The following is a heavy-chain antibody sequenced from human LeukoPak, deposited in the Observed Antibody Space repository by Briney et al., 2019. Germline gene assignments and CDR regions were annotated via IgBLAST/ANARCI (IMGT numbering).Heavy chain of an antibody. CDR1: GYTFTRYH. D-gene: IGHD3-3*01. Sequence: ASVKVSCKTSGYTFTRYHLHWARQPPGQGLEWMGVINPSGGTTTYEQNYPGRGTMTRDTYTITVYMELRSLRSDDTAVYYCAREAIFGVVIEYYFDYWGQGTLVTVS. CDR2: INPSGGTT. J-gene: IGHJ4*02. CDR3: AREAIFGVVIEYYFDY. V-gene: IGHV1-46*01.